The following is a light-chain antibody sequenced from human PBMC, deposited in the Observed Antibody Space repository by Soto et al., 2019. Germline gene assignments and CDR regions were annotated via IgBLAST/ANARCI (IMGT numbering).Light chain of an antibody. CDR3: QQYNSYSPT. V-gene: IGKV1-5*03. Sequence: DIQMTQSPSTLSASEGDRVTISCRASQSGSIWLAWYQQKPGRAPKLLIYKASRLESGVPSRFSGSGSETEFTLTISGLQPGDSATYYCQQYNSYSPTFGQGTKVDIK. CDR1: QSGSIW. CDR2: KAS. J-gene: IGKJ1*01.